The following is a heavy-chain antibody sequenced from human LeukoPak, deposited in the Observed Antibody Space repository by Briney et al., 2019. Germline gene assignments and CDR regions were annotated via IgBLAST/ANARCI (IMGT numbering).Heavy chain of an antibody. Sequence: ASVKVSCKVSGYTLTELSMHWVRQAPGQGLEWMGRINPNSGGTNYAQKFQGRVTMTRDTSISTAYMELSRLRSDDTAVYYCARDNYRAAAGNWFDPWGQGTLVTVSS. CDR1: GYTLTELS. J-gene: IGHJ5*02. D-gene: IGHD6-13*01. V-gene: IGHV1-2*06. CDR3: ARDNYRAAAGNWFDP. CDR2: INPNSGGT.